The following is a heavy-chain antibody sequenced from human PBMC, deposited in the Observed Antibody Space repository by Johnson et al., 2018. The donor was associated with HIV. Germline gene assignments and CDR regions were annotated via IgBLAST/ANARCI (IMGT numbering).Heavy chain of an antibody. CDR2: IWYDGTNK. CDR3: ARLPSGYNRDAFNI. D-gene: IGHD5-18*01. CDR1: RFTFSDYY. J-gene: IGHJ3*02. Sequence: QVQLVESGGGLVKPGGSLRLSCVASRFTFSDYYMSWIRQAPGKGLEWVALIWYDGTNKYYADSVKGRFTISRDNSKNTLYLQMNSLRVEDTAIYYCARLPSGYNRDAFNIWGLGTMVTVSS. V-gene: IGHV3-33*08.